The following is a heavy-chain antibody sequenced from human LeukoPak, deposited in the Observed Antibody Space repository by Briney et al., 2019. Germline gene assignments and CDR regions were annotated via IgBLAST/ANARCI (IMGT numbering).Heavy chain of an antibody. CDR1: GGSISSSSYY. CDR2: IYYSGST. CDR3: ARHYVQQWLVPMGDAFDI. Sequence: SETLSLTCTVSGGSISSSSYYWGWIRQPPGKGLEWIGSIYYSGSTYYYPSLKSRVTISVDTSKNQFSLKLSSVTAADTAVYYCARHYVQQWLVPMGDAFDIWGQGTMVTVSS. J-gene: IGHJ3*02. V-gene: IGHV4-39*01. D-gene: IGHD6-19*01.